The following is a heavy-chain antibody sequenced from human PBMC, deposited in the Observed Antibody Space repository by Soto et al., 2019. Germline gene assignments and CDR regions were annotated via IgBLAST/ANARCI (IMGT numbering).Heavy chain of an antibody. J-gene: IGHJ4*02. CDR3: AREIPGGTAMVTGDR. D-gene: IGHD5-18*01. V-gene: IGHV1-3*01. Sequence: ASVKVSCKASGYTFTSYAMHWVRQAPGQRLEWMGWINAGNGNTKYSQKFQGRVTITRDTSASTAYMELSSLRSEDTAVYYCAREIPGGTAMVTGDRWGQGTLVTVSS. CDR1: GYTFTSYA. CDR2: INAGNGNT.